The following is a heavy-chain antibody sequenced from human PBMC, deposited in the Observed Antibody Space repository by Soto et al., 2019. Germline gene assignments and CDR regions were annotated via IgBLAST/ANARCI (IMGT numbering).Heavy chain of an antibody. CDR1: GGTFSSYA. V-gene: IGHV1-69*13. D-gene: IGHD3-9*01. CDR3: ARGSGLRYFDWPNFDY. Sequence: SVTVACKASGGTFSSYAISWVRQAPGQGLEWIGGIIPIFGTANYAQKFQGRVTITADESTSTAYMELSSLRSEDTAVYYCARGSGLRYFDWPNFDYWGQGTLVTVSS. CDR2: IIPIFGTA. J-gene: IGHJ4*02.